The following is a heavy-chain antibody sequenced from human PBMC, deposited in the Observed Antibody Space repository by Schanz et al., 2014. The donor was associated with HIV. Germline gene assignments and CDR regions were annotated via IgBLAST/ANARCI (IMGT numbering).Heavy chain of an antibody. V-gene: IGHV3-30*18. CDR2: ISDDGSNK. J-gene: IGHJ6*02. CDR1: GFTFSTYG. Sequence: VQLVESGGALIQPGGSRRLSCAASGFTFSTYGMHWVRQAPGKGLEWVAFISDDGSNKYYADSVKGRFTISRDNSKNTLYLQMSSLRAEDTAVYYCAKVARWDYYGMDVWGQGTTVTVSS. CDR3: AKVARWDYYGMDV.